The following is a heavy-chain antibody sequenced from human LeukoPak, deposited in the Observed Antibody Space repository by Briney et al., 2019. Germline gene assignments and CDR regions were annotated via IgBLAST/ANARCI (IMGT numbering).Heavy chain of an antibody. D-gene: IGHD3-10*01. J-gene: IGHJ3*02. CDR2: INHSGST. CDR1: GGSFSGYY. V-gene: IGHV4-34*01. CDR3: ARAHVLLWFGEPLPDAFDI. Sequence: SETLSLTCAVYGGSFSGYYWSWIRQPPGKGLEWIGEINHSGSTNYNPSLKRRVTISVDTSKNQFSLKLSSVTAADTAVYYCARAHVLLWFGEPLPDAFDIWGQGTMVTVSS.